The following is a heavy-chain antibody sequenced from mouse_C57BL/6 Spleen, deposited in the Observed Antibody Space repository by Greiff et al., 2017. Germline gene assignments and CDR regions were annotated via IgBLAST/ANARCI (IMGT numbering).Heavy chain of an antibody. V-gene: IGHV5-9-1*02. D-gene: IGHD4-1*01. J-gene: IGHJ3*01. CDR3: TREGTGAWFAY. Sequence: KVEESGEGLVKPGGSLKLSCAASGFTFSSYAISWVRQTPEKRLEWFAYISSGGDYIYYADTVKGRFTISRDNAWNTLYLQMSSLKSEDTAMYYCTREGTGAWFAYWGQGTLVTVSA. CDR1: GFTFSSYA. CDR2: ISSGGDYI.